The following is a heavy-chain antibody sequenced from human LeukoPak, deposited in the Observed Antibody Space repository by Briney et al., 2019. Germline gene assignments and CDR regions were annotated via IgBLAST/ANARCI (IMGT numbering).Heavy chain of an antibody. J-gene: IGHJ4*02. Sequence: GGSLRLSCAASGFTFSSYWMSWVRQAPGKGLEWVANIKQDGSEKYYVDSVKGRFPISRDNAKNSLYLQMNSLRAEDTAVYYCARGTHWTMIVQGGGYYFDYWGQGTLVTVSS. CDR1: GFTFSSYW. CDR3: ARGTHWTMIVQGGGYYFDY. V-gene: IGHV3-7*01. CDR2: IKQDGSEK. D-gene: IGHD3-22*01.